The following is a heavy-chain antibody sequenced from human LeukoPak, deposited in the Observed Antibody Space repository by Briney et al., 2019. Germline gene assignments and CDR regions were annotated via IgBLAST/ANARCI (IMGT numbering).Heavy chain of an antibody. CDR1: GGSISPYY. J-gene: IGHJ6*03. CDR3: ARARYFDCGNSYQGGFYYMDV. CDR2: ISYSGGA. Sequence: PSETLSLTCTISGGSISPYYWSWIRQPPGKGLEWIGYISYSGGANHNPSLKSRVTISVATSKNQFFLDLASVTAADAAVYYCARARYFDCGNSYQGGFYYMDVWDKGTTVTVSS. D-gene: IGHD3-10*01. V-gene: IGHV4-59*01.